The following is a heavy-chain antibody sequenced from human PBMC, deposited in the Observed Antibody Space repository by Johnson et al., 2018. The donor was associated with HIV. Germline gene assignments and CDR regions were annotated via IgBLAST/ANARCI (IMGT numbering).Heavy chain of an antibody. CDR1: GFSFSDYY. J-gene: IGHJ3*02. Sequence: QMQLVESGGGLVKPGGSLRLSCAASGFSFSDYYMSWIRQAPGKGLEWVAFIRYDGSTKYYADSVTGRFTISRDNSKNMLYLQMNSLRAEDTALYYCARDGTTGPSGDGFDIWGQGTMVTVSS. V-gene: IGHV3-30*02. D-gene: IGHD4-17*01. CDR3: ARDGTTGPSGDGFDI. CDR2: IRYDGSTK.